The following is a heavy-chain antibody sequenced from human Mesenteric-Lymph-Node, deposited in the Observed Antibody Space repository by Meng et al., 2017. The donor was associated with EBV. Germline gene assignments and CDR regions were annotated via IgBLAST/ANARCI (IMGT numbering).Heavy chain of an antibody. CDR2: IYFTGST. D-gene: IGHD6-19*01. Sequence: HGQMKESGPGLVKPSETLSLTCNVSGDSVSSGNNYWSWIRQSPGRGLEWIGNIYFTGSTFYNPALKSRVTISGDTSKNQFSLKLTSVTAADTAVYYCAREGHGVYSGGWKAEGYFDYWGQGTLVTVSS. V-gene: IGHV4-61*01. J-gene: IGHJ4*02. CDR1: GDSVSSGNNY. CDR3: AREGHGVYSGGWKAEGYFDY.